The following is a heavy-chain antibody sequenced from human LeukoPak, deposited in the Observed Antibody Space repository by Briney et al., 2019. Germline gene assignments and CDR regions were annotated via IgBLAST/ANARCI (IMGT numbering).Heavy chain of an antibody. Sequence: GGSLRLSCAASGFTFSSYAMSWVRQAPGKGLEWVSAISGSGGSTYYADSVKGRFTISRDNSKNTLYLQMNSLRAEDTAVYYCAKAGYSSSWFYYYYYGMDVWGQGTTVTVSS. V-gene: IGHV3-23*01. J-gene: IGHJ6*02. D-gene: IGHD6-13*01. CDR3: AKAGYSSSWFYYYYYGMDV. CDR2: ISGSGGST. CDR1: GFTFSSYA.